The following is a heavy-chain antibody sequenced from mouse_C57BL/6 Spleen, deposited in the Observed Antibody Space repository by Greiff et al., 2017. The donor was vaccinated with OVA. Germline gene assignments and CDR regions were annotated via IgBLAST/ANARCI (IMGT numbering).Heavy chain of an antibody. D-gene: IGHD2-4*01. Sequence: EVNVVESGGGLVKPGGSLKLSCAASGFTFSDYGMHWVRQAPEKGLAWVAYISSGSSTIYYADTVKGRFTISRDNAKNTLFLQMTSLRSEDTAMYYCARYDYDGAYWGQGTLVTVSA. CDR3: ARYDYDGAY. CDR2: ISSGSSTI. V-gene: IGHV5-17*01. J-gene: IGHJ3*01. CDR1: GFTFSDYG.